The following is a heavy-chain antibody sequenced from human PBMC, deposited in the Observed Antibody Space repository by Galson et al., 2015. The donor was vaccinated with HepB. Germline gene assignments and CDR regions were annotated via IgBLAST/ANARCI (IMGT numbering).Heavy chain of an antibody. Sequence: SVKVSCKASGYTFTSYAMHWVRQAPGQRLEWMGWINAGNGNTNYAQKFQERVTITRDMSKSTAYMELSSLRSEDTAVYYCAADGAHGDYVSWYVDLWGRGTLVTVSS. CDR2: INAGNGNT. V-gene: IGHV1-3*01. CDR1: GYTFTSYA. D-gene: IGHD4-17*01. J-gene: IGHJ2*01. CDR3: AADGAHGDYVSWYVDL.